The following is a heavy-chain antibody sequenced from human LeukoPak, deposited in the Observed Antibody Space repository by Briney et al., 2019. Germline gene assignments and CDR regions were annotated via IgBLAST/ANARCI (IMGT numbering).Heavy chain of an antibody. J-gene: IGHJ6*02. CDR3: ARERIVLRYVGRQKDYGMHV. V-gene: IGHV1-69*04. CDR1: GGTFGSYA. CDR2: IIPILGIA. D-gene: IGHD3-9*01. Sequence: SVKVSCKASGGTFGSYAISWVRQAPGQGLEWMGRIIPILGIANYAQKFHGRVTITADKSTSTAYMEVSSLRSEDTAVCYCARERIVLRYVGRQKDYGMHVWGQETTVTVSS.